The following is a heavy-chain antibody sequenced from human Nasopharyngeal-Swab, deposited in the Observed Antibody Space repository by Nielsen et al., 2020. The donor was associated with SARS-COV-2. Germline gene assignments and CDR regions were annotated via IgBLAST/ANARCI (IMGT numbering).Heavy chain of an antibody. Sequence: GGSLRLSCAASGFTFSSYAMSWVRQARGKGLELVSAISGSGGSTYYADSVKGRFTISRDNSKNTMYLQMNSLRAEDTAVYYCAKSIAAAGTGYYYYGMDVWGQGTTVTVSS. CDR2: ISGSGGST. CDR1: GFTFSSYA. V-gene: IGHV3-23*01. CDR3: AKSIAAAGTGYYYYGMDV. J-gene: IGHJ6*02. D-gene: IGHD6-13*01.